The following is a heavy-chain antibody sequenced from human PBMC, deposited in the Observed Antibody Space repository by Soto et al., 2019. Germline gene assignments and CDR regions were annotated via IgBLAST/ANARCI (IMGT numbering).Heavy chain of an antibody. J-gene: IGHJ5*02. CDR1: GYTFTSYG. CDR2: ISAYNGNT. D-gene: IGHD6-6*01. Sequence: QVQLVQSGAEVKKPGASVKVSCKASGYTFTSYGISWVRQAPGQGLEWMGWISAYNGNTNYAQKLQGRVTMTTDTSTSTAYMVLRSMRSADTAVYYCARLSIAARAHGWFDPWGRGTLVTVSS. CDR3: ARLSIAARAHGWFDP. V-gene: IGHV1-18*01.